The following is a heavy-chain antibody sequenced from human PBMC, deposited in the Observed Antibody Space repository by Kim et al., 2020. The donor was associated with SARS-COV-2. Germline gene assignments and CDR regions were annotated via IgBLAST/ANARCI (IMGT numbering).Heavy chain of an antibody. V-gene: IGHV4-59*01. CDR3: ASSLAGSSWYYFDY. D-gene: IGHD6-13*01. Sequence: NPPPKRRVTISVDTSKNQFSLKLSSVTAADTAVYYCASSLAGSSWYYFDYWGQGTLVTVSS. J-gene: IGHJ4*02.